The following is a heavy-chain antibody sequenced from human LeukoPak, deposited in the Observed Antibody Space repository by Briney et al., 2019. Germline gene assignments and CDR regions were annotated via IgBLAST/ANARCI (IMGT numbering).Heavy chain of an antibody. CDR2: SYHSGST. Sequence: SETLSLTCAVSGASISSGGYSWSWIRQPPGKGLEWIGYSYHSGSTYYNPSLKSRVTISVDRSKSQFSLKLNSVTAADTAVYYCARREYYFDYWGQGTLVTVSS. CDR1: GASISSGGYS. D-gene: IGHD2/OR15-2a*01. V-gene: IGHV4-30-2*01. CDR3: ARREYYFDY. J-gene: IGHJ4*02.